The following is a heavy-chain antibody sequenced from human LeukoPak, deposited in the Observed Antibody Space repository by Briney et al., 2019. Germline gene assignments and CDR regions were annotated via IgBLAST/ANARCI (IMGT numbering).Heavy chain of an antibody. Sequence: GGSLRLSCAASGFTFSSYAMHWVRQAPGKGLEWVAVISYDGSNKYYADSVKGRFTISRDNSKNTLYLQMNSLRAEDTAVYYCAKDRVRGVIHHYYGLDVWGQGTTVTVSS. V-gene: IGHV3-30-3*01. CDR2: ISYDGSNK. J-gene: IGHJ6*02. CDR1: GFTFSSYA. CDR3: AKDRVRGVIHHYYGLDV. D-gene: IGHD3-10*01.